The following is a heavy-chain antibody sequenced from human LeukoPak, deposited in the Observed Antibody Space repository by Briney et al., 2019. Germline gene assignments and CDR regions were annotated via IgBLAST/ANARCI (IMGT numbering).Heavy chain of an antibody. CDR1: GGSISSHY. J-gene: IGHJ4*02. CDR3: ARANYDFWSGYWFPGLDY. CDR2: IYYSGST. D-gene: IGHD3-3*01. V-gene: IGHV4-59*11. Sequence: SETLSLTCTVSGGSISSHYWSWIRQPPGKGLEWIGYIYYSGSTNYNTSLKSRVSISVDTSKNQFSLKLSSVTAADTAVYYCARANYDFWSGYWFPGLDYWGQGTLVTVSS.